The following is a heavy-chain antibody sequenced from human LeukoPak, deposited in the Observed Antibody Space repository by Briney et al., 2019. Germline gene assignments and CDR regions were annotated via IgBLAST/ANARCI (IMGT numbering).Heavy chain of an antibody. CDR2: IYYSGTT. Sequence: KPSETLSLTCTVSGGSISSSSYYWGWIRQPPGKGLEWIGSIYYSGTTYYNPSLKSRVTISVDTSKSQFSLKLSSVTAADSAVYYCARQRGYCSGGSCYRTPHFDYWGQGTLVTVSS. J-gene: IGHJ4*02. CDR3: ARQRGYCSGGSCYRTPHFDY. V-gene: IGHV4-39*01. D-gene: IGHD2-15*01. CDR1: GGSISSSSYY.